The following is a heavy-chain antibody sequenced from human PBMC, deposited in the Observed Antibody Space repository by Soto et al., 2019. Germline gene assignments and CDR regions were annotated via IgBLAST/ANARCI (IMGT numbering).Heavy chain of an antibody. D-gene: IGHD4-17*01. CDR2: VDPNGGGS. V-gene: IGHV1-2*04. CDR3: ATWVDYGAFEGCDF. CDR1: GYSFTDYK. Sequence: QGQLLQSGAEVKKPGASVKVSCKTSGYSFTDYKLHWVRQAPGQGLEWMGWVDPNGGGSNSAQKFQGSVTMTCDTTINTAYMDRTNVTTNATATDVCATWVDYGAFEGCDFWGQGTLVTVSS. J-gene: IGHJ4*02.